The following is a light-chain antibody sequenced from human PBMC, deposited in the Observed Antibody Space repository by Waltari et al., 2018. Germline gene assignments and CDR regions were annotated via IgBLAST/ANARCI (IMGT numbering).Light chain of an antibody. J-gene: IGKJ5*01. Sequence: IVLTQSPGTLSLSPGERATLSCRDSQSVSSSYLAWYQQKPGQAPRVLIYGASSRATGIPDRFSGSGSGTDFTLTISRLEPEDFAVYYCQQYGSSATFGQGTRLEIK. CDR2: GAS. CDR1: QSVSSSY. V-gene: IGKV3-20*01. CDR3: QQYGSSAT.